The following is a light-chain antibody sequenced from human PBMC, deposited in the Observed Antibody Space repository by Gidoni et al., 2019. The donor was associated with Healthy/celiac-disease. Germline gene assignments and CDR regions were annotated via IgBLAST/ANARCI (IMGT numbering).Light chain of an antibody. CDR1: QSVSSSY. V-gene: IGKV3-20*01. Sequence: DIVLTQSPGTLSLSPGERATLSCRASQSVSSSYLAWYQQKPGQAPRLLIYGASSRATGIPDRFRGSGSGTDFTITISRMEPEDVAVYYCQQYGSSPPASFGGXTKVEIK. CDR3: QQYGSSPPAS. J-gene: IGKJ4*01. CDR2: GAS.